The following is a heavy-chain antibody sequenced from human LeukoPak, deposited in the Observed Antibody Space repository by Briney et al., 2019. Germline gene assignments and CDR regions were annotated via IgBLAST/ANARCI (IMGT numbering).Heavy chain of an antibody. Sequence: GGSLRLSCAASGFTFDNYAMHWVRQAPGKGLEWLSIISWNSGYIGYADSVKGRFTISRDNAKKSLDLQMNSLRAEDTAFYYCAKVRGTYSSGYFFDYWGQETLVTVSS. J-gene: IGHJ4*02. CDR2: ISWNSGYI. V-gene: IGHV3-9*01. CDR3: AKVRGTYSSGYFFDY. D-gene: IGHD6-19*01. CDR1: GFTFDNYA.